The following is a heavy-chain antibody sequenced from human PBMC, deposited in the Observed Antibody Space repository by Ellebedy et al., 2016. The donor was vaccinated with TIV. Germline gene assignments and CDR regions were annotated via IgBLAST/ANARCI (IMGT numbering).Heavy chain of an antibody. D-gene: IGHD5-24*01. J-gene: IGHJ6*02. CDR1: GFILSAYG. V-gene: IGHV3-33*01. CDR3: ARGGAMAYYYHALDV. Sequence: PGGSLRLSCAASGFILSAYGMHWVRQAPGKGLEWVAITWFDGTNQYYADSVKGRSTISRDNSKNTLYLEISSLRAEETAVYFCARGGAMAYYYHALDVWGQGTRVTVPS. CDR2: TWFDGTNQ.